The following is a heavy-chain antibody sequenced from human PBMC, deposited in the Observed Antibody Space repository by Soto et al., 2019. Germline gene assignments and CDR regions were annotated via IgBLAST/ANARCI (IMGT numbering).Heavy chain of an antibody. CDR2: IYYSGIT. CDR1: AGSISSGDYY. J-gene: IGHJ4*02. D-gene: IGHD3-22*01. Sequence: SETLSLTCTVSAGSISSGDYYWSWIRHPPGKGLEWIGYIYYSGITYYNPSLKSRVTISVDTSKNQFSLKLSSVTAADTAVYYCARIGSSGYFFDYWGQGTLVTVSS. V-gene: IGHV4-30-4*01. CDR3: ARIGSSGYFFDY.